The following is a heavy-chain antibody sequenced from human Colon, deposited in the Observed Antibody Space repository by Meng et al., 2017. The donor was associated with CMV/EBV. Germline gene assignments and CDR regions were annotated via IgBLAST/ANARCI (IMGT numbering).Heavy chain of an antibody. CDR2: TSGSGDST. D-gene: IGHD2-2*01. J-gene: IGHJ4*02. CDR3: AKVDRIVVISAATFDY. V-gene: IGHV3-23*01. Sequence: GESLKISCAGSGFTFSSYALTWVRQAPGKGLEWVSGTSGSGDSTFYADSAKGRFTMSRDNSKKTMYLQMNSLRAEDTAVYYCAKVDRIVVISAATFDYWGQGTLVTVSS. CDR1: GFTFSSYA.